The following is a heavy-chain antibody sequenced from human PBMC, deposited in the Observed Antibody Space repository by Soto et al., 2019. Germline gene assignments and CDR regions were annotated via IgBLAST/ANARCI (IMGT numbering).Heavy chain of an antibody. J-gene: IGHJ4*01. CDR1: GYAFTSYA. D-gene: IGHD3-10*01. CDR3: ARSAYGSGSYILY. V-gene: IGHV1-18*01. CDR2: ISAHNGNT. Sequence: GASLKVSCKASGYAFTSYAITWVRQAPGQGLEWMGWISAHNGNTNYAQKFQGRVTMITDTSTSTAYMELRSLRSDDTAVYYCARSAYGSGSYILYWGHGTLVTVSS.